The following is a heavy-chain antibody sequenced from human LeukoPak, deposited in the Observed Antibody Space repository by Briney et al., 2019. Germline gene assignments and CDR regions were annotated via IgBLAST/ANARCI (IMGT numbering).Heavy chain of an antibody. D-gene: IGHD1-1*01. CDR3: ARGRASDGSNPWFDS. CDR1: GDSIGSYY. Sequence: SETLSLTCSVSGDSIGSYYWTWIRQSPGKGLEWIGYIYYGGSTNYSPSLKSRVSISVDTSNNQFSLQLRSVSAADTAIYYCARGRASDGSNPWFDSWGQGTLVTVSS. V-gene: IGHV4-59*01. CDR2: IYYGGST. J-gene: IGHJ5*01.